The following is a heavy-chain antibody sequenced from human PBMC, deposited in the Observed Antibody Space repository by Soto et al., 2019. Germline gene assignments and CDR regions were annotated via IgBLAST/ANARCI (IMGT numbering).Heavy chain of an antibody. Sequence: QVQLVQSGAEVKKPGASVRVSCKSSGYPFTHYGITWIRQAPGQGLEWMGWISPFNGNTNYGQTLKGRVTLTTETPTSTVYMELRSLRSDDTTVYYCARDQSFDRTYYYGIDVWGHGTTVTVSS. CDR1: GYPFTHYG. D-gene: IGHD3-16*01. J-gene: IGHJ6*02. CDR3: ARDQSFDRTYYYGIDV. V-gene: IGHV1-18*01. CDR2: ISPFNGNT.